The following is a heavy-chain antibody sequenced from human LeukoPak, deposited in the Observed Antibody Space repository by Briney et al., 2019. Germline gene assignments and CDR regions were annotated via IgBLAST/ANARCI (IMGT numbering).Heavy chain of an antibody. Sequence: GGTLRLSCAASGFTFSSYGMSWVRQAPGKGLEWVSAISGSGGSTYYADSVKGRFSISRDNSKNTPYLQVNGLRTEDTAVYYCAKDRLLNCRGDCYIFDYWGQGTVVTVSS. J-gene: IGHJ4*02. D-gene: IGHD2-21*02. CDR2: ISGSGGST. CDR3: AKDRLLNCRGDCYIFDY. V-gene: IGHV3-23*01. CDR1: GFTFSSYG.